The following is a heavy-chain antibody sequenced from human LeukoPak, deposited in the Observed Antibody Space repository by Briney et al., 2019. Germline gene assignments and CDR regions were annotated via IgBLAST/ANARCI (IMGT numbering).Heavy chain of an antibody. V-gene: IGHV3-53*01. CDR3: ARRGPPSQTSFDY. CDR2: IYSGGST. CDR1: GFTVSSNY. D-gene: IGHD2-2*01. Sequence: RAGGSLRLSCAASGFTVSSNYMSWVRQAPGKGLEWVSVIYSGGSTYYADSVKGRFTISKDNSKNTLYLQMNSLRAEDTAVYYCARRGPPSQTSFDYWGQGTLVTVSS. J-gene: IGHJ4*02.